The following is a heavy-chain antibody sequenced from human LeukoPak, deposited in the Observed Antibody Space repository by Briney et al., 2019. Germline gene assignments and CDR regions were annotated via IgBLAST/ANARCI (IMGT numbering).Heavy chain of an antibody. V-gene: IGHV3-53*01. D-gene: IGHD6-19*01. Sequence: GGSLRLSCSASGFTSSTFVLHWVRQAPGKGLEWVSVIYNGVSTNYADSVKGRFTISRDSSKNTLYLQMNSLRAEDTAVYYCATGRQWLSFDYWGQGTLVTVSS. CDR3: ATGRQWLSFDY. CDR2: IYNGVST. J-gene: IGHJ4*02. CDR1: GFTSSTFV.